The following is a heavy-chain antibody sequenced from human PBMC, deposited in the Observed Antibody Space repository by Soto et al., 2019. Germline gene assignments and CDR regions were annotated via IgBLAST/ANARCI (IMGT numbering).Heavy chain of an antibody. CDR3: ARSGLSGYPRGYFDY. CDR2: IIPIFGTA. CDR1: GGTFSSYA. D-gene: IGHD3-22*01. V-gene: IGHV1-69*01. J-gene: IGHJ4*02. Sequence: QVQLVQSGAEVKKPGSSVKVSCKASGGTFSSYAISWVRQAPGQGLEWMGGIIPIFGTANYAQKFQGRVAITADESTSTAYMELSSLRSEDTAVYYCARSGLSGYPRGYFDYWGQGTLVTVSS.